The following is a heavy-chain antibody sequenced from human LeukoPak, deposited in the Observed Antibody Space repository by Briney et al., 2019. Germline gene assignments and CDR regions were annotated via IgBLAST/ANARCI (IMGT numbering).Heavy chain of an antibody. CDR1: GFTFSSYG. J-gene: IGHJ5*02. V-gene: IGHV3-30*03. CDR3: AREDSIQPWLEVWNWFDP. CDR2: ISYDGSNE. D-gene: IGHD5-18*01. Sequence: GGSLRLSCAASGFTFSSYGMHWVRQAPGKGLEWVAVISYDGSNEYYADSVKGRFTISRDNAKNTLYLQMNGLRAEDTAVYYCAREDSIQPWLEVWNWFDPWGQGTLVTVSS.